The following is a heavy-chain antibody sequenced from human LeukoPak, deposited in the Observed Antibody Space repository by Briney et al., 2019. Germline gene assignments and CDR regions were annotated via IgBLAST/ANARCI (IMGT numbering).Heavy chain of an antibody. V-gene: IGHV6-1*01. D-gene: IGHD6-19*01. CDR3: ARATTNISVAFLY. CDR2: TYYRSKWYN. CDR1: GDGVSSNSAA. Sequence: SQTLSLTCAISGDGVSSNSAAWNWIRQSPSRGLEWLGRTYYRSKWYNDYAVSVKSRIIINPDTSKNQFSLQLNSMTPEDTAVYYCARATTNISVAFLYWGQGTLVTVSS. J-gene: IGHJ4*02.